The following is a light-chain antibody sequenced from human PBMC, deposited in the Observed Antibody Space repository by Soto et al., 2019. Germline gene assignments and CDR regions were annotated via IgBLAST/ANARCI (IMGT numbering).Light chain of an antibody. J-gene: IGKJ1*01. CDR3: HQYNNWWT. CDR1: HSVSSN. V-gene: IGKV3-15*01. Sequence: EIVMTQSPATLSVSPGERATLSCRASHSVSSNLAWYQQKPGQAPRLLSYGASTRATGIPARFSGSGASTELNLTISSLQSEDFAVYYCHQYNNWWTFGQGTMVEIK. CDR2: GAS.